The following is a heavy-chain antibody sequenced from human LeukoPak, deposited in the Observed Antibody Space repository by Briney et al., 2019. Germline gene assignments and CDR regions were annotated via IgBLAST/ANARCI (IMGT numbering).Heavy chain of an antibody. CDR1: GGTFSSYA. Sequence: SVKVSCKASGGTFSSYAISWVRQAPGQGLEWMGRIIPILGIANYAQKFQGRVTITADKSTSTAYMELSSLRSEDTAVYYCAKDHYYYGSGIYFMHYFDYWGQGTLVTVSS. D-gene: IGHD3-10*01. CDR3: AKDHYYYGSGIYFMHYFDY. CDR2: IIPILGIA. V-gene: IGHV1-69*04. J-gene: IGHJ4*02.